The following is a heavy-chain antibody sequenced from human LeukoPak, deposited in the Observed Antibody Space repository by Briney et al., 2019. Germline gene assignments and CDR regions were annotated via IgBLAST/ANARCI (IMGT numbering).Heavy chain of an antibody. D-gene: IGHD3-10*01. J-gene: IGHJ6*02. CDR3: AKDRELRDYGIDV. CDR2: ISGSGDGR. V-gene: IGHV3-23*01. CDR1: GFTFSSYV. Sequence: GGSLRLSCAASGFTFSSYVMHWVRQAPGKGLEWVSAISGSGDGRYYAESVKGRFTISRDNSKNTLYLQMNSLRAEDTAVYYCAKDRELRDYGIDVWGQGTTVTVSS.